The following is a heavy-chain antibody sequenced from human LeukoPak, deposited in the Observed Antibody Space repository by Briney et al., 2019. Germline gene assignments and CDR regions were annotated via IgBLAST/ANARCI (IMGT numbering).Heavy chain of an antibody. D-gene: IGHD3-22*01. CDR2: IRYDGSNK. V-gene: IGHV3-30*02. CDR1: GFTFSSYG. CDR3: AKDGDYYDSSGSFISP. Sequence: GGSLTLSCAASGFTFSSYGMHWVRQAPGKGLEWVAFIRYDGSNKYYADSVKGRFTISRDNSKNTLYLQMNSLRAEDTAVYYCAKDGDYYDSSGSFISPWGQGTMVTVSS. J-gene: IGHJ3*01.